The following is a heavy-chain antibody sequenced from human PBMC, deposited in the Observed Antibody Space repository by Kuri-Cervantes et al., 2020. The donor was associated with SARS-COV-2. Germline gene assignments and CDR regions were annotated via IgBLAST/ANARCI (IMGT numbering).Heavy chain of an antibody. CDR2: IYYSGST. D-gene: IGHD5-18*01. J-gene: IGHJ6*03. CDR1: GGSISSYY. CDR3: ARGRGQLWGYYYMDV. V-gene: IGHV4-59*01. Sequence: GSLRLSCTVSGGSISSYYWSWIRQPPGKGLEWIGYIYYSGSTNYNPSLKSRVTISVDTSKNQFSLRLSSVTAADTAVYYCARGRGQLWGYYYMDVWGKGTTVTVSS.